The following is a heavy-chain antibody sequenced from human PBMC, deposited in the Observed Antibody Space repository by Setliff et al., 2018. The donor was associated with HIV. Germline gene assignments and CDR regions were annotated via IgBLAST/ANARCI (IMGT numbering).Heavy chain of an antibody. Sequence: SETLSLTCTVSGGSISSSSYYWGWIRQPPGKGLEWIGSLYYSGTTYYNPSLKSLLTISVDTSKNQFSLKLSSVTAADTAVYYCARRTLITGYDYWGQGTLVTVSS. V-gene: IGHV4-39*01. CDR1: GGSISSSSYY. CDR2: LYYSGTT. CDR3: ARRTLITGYDY. D-gene: IGHD3-16*01. J-gene: IGHJ4*02.